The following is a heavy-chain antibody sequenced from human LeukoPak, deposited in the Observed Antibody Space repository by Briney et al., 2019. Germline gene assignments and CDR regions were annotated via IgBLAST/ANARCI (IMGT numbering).Heavy chain of an antibody. V-gene: IGHV1-2*02. D-gene: IGHD5-18*01. CDR3: ARRTSSVDTAYYYYYYMDV. Sequence: GASVKVSCKASGYTFTGYYMHWVRQAPGQGLEWMGWINPNSGGTNYAQKFQGRVTMTRDTSISTAYMELSRLRSDDTAVYYCARRTSSVDTAYYYYYYMDVWGKGTTVTVSS. CDR1: GYTFTGYY. CDR2: INPNSGGT. J-gene: IGHJ6*03.